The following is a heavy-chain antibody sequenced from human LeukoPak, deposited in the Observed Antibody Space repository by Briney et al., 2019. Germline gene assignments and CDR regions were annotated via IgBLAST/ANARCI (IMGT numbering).Heavy chain of an antibody. Sequence: GGSLRLSCAASGFTFKNYGMNWVRQAPRKGLEWVSSISSSSSYIDYADSLQGRFTISRDNAKSSLYLQMNSLRGEDTAVYYCARSKGGAQREYGMDVWGQGTTVTVSS. CDR3: ARSKGGAQREYGMDV. CDR2: ISSSSSYI. V-gene: IGHV3-21*06. D-gene: IGHD1-1*01. CDR1: GFTFKNYG. J-gene: IGHJ6*02.